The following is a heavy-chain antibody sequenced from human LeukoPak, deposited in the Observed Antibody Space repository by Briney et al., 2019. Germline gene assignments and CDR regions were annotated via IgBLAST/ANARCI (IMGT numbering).Heavy chain of an antibody. V-gene: IGHV3-74*01. Sequence: GGSLRLSCAVSGFTFSSYWMHWVHQAPGKGLVWVSRINSDGSSTRHADSVKGRFTISRDNAKNTLYPQMNSLRAEDTAVYYCARETSNVDYWGQGTLVTVSS. J-gene: IGHJ4*02. D-gene: IGHD6-6*01. CDR3: ARETSNVDY. CDR2: INSDGSST. CDR1: GFTFSSYW.